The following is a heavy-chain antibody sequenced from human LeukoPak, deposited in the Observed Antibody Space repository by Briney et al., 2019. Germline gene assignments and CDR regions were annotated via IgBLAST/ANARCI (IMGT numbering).Heavy chain of an antibody. CDR1: GGSISSSNW. D-gene: IGHD3-22*01. CDR2: IYHSGST. CDR3: ARPKSGYYDAFDI. J-gene: IGHJ3*02. Sequence: NPSGTLSLTCAVSGGSISSSNWWSWVRQPPGKGLEWIGEIYHSGSTNYNPSLKSRVTISVDTSKNQFSLKLSSVTAADTAVYYCARPKSGYYDAFDIWGQGTMVTVSS. V-gene: IGHV4-4*02.